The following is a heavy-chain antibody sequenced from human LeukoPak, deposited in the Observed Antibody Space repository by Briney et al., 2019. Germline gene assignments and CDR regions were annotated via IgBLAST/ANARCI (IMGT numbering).Heavy chain of an antibody. CDR3: AKDRGYSSGWPDY. CDR2: ISWNSGSI. J-gene: IGHJ4*02. D-gene: IGHD6-19*01. CDR1: GFTFADYA. Sequence: GRSLRLSCAASGFTFADYAMHWVRQAPGKGLEWVSGISWNSGSIGYADSVKGRFTISRDNAKNSLYLQMNSLRAEDTALYYCAKDRGYSSGWPDYWGQGTLVTVSS. V-gene: IGHV3-9*01.